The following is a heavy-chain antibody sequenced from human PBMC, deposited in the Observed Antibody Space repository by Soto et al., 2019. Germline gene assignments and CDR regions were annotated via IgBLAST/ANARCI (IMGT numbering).Heavy chain of an antibody. CDR1: GGSFSGYY. V-gene: IGHV4-34*01. D-gene: IGHD6-6*01. J-gene: IGHJ4*02. CDR3: ARRSALGIAARRNECYFEY. CDR2: INHSGST. Sequence: SETLSLTCAVYGGSFSGYYWIWIRQPPGKGLEWIGEINHSGSTNYNPSLKSRVTISVDTSKNQFSLKLSSVTAADTAVYYCARRSALGIAARRNECYFEYWGQGTLVTVSS.